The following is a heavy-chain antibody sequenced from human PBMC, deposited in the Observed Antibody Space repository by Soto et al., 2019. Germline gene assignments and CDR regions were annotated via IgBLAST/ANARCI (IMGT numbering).Heavy chain of an antibody. Sequence: SVKVSCKASGGTFSSYAIIWVRQAPGQGLEWMGGIIPIFGTANYAQKFQGRVTITADESTSTAYMELSSLRSEDTAVYYCAREGPIAVAGPGYYYGMDVWGQGTTVTVSS. V-gene: IGHV1-69*13. J-gene: IGHJ6*02. CDR2: IIPIFGTA. CDR1: GGTFSSYA. CDR3: AREGPIAVAGPGYYYGMDV. D-gene: IGHD6-19*01.